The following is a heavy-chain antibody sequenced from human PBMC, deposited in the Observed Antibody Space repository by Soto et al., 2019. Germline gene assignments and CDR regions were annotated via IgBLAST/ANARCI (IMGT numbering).Heavy chain of an antibody. J-gene: IGHJ4*02. CDR3: AKEPSDCSGGNCYLYYFDY. CDR1: GFTFSSYA. D-gene: IGHD2-15*01. CDR2: IGGSGGST. V-gene: IGHV3-23*01. Sequence: PWGSLRLSCAASGFTFSSYAMSWVRQAPGKGLEWVSTIGGSGGSTYFADSVKGRFTISRDNSKNTLYLQMNSLGAEDTAIYYCAKEPSDCSGGNCYLYYFDYWGQGTVVTVSS.